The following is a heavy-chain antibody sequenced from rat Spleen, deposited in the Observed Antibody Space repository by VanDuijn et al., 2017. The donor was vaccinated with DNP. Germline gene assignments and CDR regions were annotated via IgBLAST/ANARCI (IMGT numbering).Heavy chain of an antibody. CDR2: ISSGGST. Sequence: QVQLKESGPGLVQPSQTLSLTCTVSGFSLTSYHVSWVRQPPGKGLEWIAAISSGGSTYYNSALKSRLSISRDTSKSQVFLRMNSLQTEDTAIYFCARDGTNWGQGLMVTVSS. CDR3: ARDGTN. CDR1: GFSLTSYH. J-gene: IGHJ2*01. D-gene: IGHD1-12*02. V-gene: IGHV2-6*01.